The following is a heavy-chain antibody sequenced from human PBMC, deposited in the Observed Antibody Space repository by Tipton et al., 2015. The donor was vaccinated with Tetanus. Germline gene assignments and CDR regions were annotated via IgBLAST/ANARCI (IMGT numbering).Heavy chain of an antibody. J-gene: IGHJ6*02. V-gene: IGHV4-31*03. CDR2: IYYSGST. D-gene: IGHD4-11*01. CDR1: GGSISSGGYY. Sequence: TLSLTCTVSGGSISSGGYYWSWIRQHPGKGLEWIGYIYYSGSTYYNPSLKSRVTISVDTSKNQFSLKLSSVTAADTAVYYCARDLLRATVGPYYYYGMDVWGQGTAVTVSS. CDR3: ARDLLRATVGPYYYYGMDV.